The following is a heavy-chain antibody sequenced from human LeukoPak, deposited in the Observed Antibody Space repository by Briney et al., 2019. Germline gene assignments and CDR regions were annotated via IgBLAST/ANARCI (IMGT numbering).Heavy chain of an antibody. Sequence: GGSLRLSCAASGFTFSDYYMSWIRQAPGKGLEWVPYISSSGSTIYYADSVKGRFTISRDNAKNSLYLQMNSLRAEDTAVYYCARRIAAAGLYFDYWGQGTLVTVSS. CDR3: ARRIAAAGLYFDY. CDR2: ISSSGSTI. J-gene: IGHJ4*02. CDR1: GFTFSDYY. D-gene: IGHD6-13*01. V-gene: IGHV3-11*04.